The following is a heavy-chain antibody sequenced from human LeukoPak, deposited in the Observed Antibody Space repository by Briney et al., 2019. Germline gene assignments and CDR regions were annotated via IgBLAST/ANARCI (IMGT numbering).Heavy chain of an antibody. D-gene: IGHD1-26*01. CDR1: GFTFSTYA. CDR3: ARWSGSYYY. J-gene: IGHJ4*02. Sequence: GGSLRLSCEASGFTFSTYAMHWVRQAPGRGLEYVSAISTDGGSTYYANSVKGRFTISRDNSKNTLSLQIASLRPEDMAVYYCARWSGSYYYWGQGTLVTVSS. V-gene: IGHV3-64*01. CDR2: ISTDGGST.